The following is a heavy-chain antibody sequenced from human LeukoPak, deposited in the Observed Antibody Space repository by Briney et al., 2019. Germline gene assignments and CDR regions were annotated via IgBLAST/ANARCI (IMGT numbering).Heavy chain of an antibody. CDR1: GYTFTSYY. V-gene: IGHV1-46*01. CDR3: ARPYGDYEGWFDP. J-gene: IGHJ5*02. D-gene: IGHD4-17*01. Sequence: ASVKVSFKASGYTFTSYYMHWVRQAPGQGLEWMGIINPSGGSTSYAQKFQGRVTMTRDTSTSTVYMELSSLRSEDTAVYYCARPYGDYEGWFDPWGQGTLVTVSS. CDR2: INPSGGST.